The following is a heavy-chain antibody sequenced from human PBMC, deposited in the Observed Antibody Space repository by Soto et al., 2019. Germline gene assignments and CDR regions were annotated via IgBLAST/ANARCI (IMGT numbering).Heavy chain of an antibody. V-gene: IGHV4-39*07. Sequence: PSETLSLTCTVSGGSISSSSYYWGWIRQPPGKGLEWIGNVYYTGNTNYNPSLKSRVTISVDTSKNQFSLKLSSVTAADTAVYYCTRGKDWFPAGSWGQGTLVTVSS. CDR3: TRGKDWFPAGS. J-gene: IGHJ5*02. D-gene: IGHD3-9*01. CDR1: GGSISSSSYY. CDR2: VYYTGNT.